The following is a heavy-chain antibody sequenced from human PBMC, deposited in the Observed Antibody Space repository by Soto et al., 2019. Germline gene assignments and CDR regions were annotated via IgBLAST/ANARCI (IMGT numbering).Heavy chain of an antibody. CDR1: GFTFSSYS. CDR2: ISSSSSYI. V-gene: IGHV3-21*01. D-gene: IGHD2-15*01. CDR3: AREARGTGIGVVVAARPQTGMDV. Sequence: GGSLRLSCAGSGFTFSSYSMNWVRQAPGKGLEWVSSISSSSSYIYYADSVKGRFTISRDNAKNSLYLQMNSLRAEDTAVYYGAREARGTGIGVVVAARPQTGMDVWGQGTTVTVSS. J-gene: IGHJ6*02.